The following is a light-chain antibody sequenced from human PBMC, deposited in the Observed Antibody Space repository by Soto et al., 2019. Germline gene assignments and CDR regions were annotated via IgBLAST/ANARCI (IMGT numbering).Light chain of an antibody. CDR2: GAY. V-gene: IGKV3-20*01. CDR3: QQYGRSLT. CDR1: QRVSRSY. Sequence: EIVWTQSPGTLSLSPGERATLSCRASQRVSRSYLAWYQQKPRQAPRLLIYGAYSRATGIPDRFSGSGSGADFSLRISRLEPEDFAVYYCQQYGRSLTFGQGTKVEIK. J-gene: IGKJ1*01.